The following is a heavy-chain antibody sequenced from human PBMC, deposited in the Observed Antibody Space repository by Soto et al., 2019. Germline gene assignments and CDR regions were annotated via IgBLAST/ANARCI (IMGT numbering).Heavy chain of an antibody. Sequence: QVQLVESGGGVVQPGRSLRLTCAASGFTFSSYGMHWVRQAPGKGLEWVAVMSYDGSNKYYADSVKGRFTISRDNSKNTLHLQMNSLRAEDTAVYYCAKELGDFWSGYTNYGMDVWGQGTTVTVSS. CDR1: GFTFSSYG. D-gene: IGHD3-3*01. V-gene: IGHV3-30*18. CDR2: MSYDGSNK. J-gene: IGHJ6*02. CDR3: AKELGDFWSGYTNYGMDV.